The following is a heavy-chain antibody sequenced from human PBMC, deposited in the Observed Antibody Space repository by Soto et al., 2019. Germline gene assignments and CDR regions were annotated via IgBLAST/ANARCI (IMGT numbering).Heavy chain of an antibody. V-gene: IGHV3-7*03. D-gene: IGHD3-16*01. CDR2: IKADGSEK. CDR3: SRARGVES. CDR1: GFTFSNHW. Sequence: EVHLVESGGGLVQPGGSLRLSCAGSGFTFSNHWMNWVRQAPGKGLEWVANIKADGSEKYYVDSVKGRFTISRENAKNSLYLQMNSLRADDTAVYYCSRARGVESWGQGTLVTVSS. J-gene: IGHJ5*01.